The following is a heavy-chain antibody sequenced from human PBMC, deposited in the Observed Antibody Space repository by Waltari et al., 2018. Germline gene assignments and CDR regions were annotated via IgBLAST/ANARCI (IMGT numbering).Heavy chain of an antibody. J-gene: IGHJ4*02. V-gene: IGHV3-23*04. Sequence: EVQLVDSGGDLTQPGGSLRLSCVASGFTFTRYAMSWVRQVPGKGLGWVSSITASGHITYYADSVKRRFSISRDNSKNTVYLQMDSLRAEDTAVYHCAKGETTGWYRCFDYWGQGTQVTVSS. CDR3: AKGETTGWYRCFDY. CDR2: ITASGHIT. CDR1: GFTFTRYA. D-gene: IGHD6-19*01.